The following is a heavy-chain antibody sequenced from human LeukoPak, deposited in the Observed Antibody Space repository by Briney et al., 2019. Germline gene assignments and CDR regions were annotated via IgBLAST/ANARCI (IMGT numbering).Heavy chain of an antibody. CDR2: ISYDGSNK. V-gene: IGHV3-30-3*01. J-gene: IGHJ4*02. D-gene: IGHD3-22*01. CDR3: ARDPYDSSGYYPTYFDY. CDR1: GFTFSSYA. Sequence: GGSLRLSCAASGFTFSSYAMHWVRQAPGKGLEWVAVISYDGSNKYYADSVKGRFTISRDNSKNTLYLQMNSLRAEDTAVYYCARDPYDSSGYYPTYFDYWGQGTLVTVSS.